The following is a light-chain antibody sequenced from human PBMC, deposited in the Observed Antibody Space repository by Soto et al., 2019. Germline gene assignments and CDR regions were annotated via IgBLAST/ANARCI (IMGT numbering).Light chain of an antibody. CDR1: SSNLGSHT. CDR2: TND. V-gene: IGLV1-44*01. CDR3: SSYGGNDWV. Sequence: QSVLTQPPSASGTPGQRVTISCSGSSSNLGSHTVSWYQHLPGTAPKLLIYTNDQRPSGVPDRFSGSKSGTSASLAISGLQSEDEADYHCSSYGGNDWVFGGGTKLTVL. J-gene: IGLJ3*02.